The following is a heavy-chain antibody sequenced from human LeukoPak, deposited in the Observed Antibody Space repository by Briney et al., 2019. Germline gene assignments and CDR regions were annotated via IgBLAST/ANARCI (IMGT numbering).Heavy chain of an antibody. V-gene: IGHV4-4*02. D-gene: IGHD5-24*01. J-gene: IGHJ3*02. Sequence: SETLSLTCAVSGGSISSSNWWSWVRQPPGKGLEWIGEINHSGSTNYNPSLKSRVTISVDTSKNQFSLKLSSVTAADTAVYYCARPKMATALIGAFDIWGQGTMVTVSS. CDR1: GGSISSSNW. CDR2: INHSGST. CDR3: ARPKMATALIGAFDI.